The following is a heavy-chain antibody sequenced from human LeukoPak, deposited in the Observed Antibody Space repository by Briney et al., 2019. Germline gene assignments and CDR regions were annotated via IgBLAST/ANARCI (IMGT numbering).Heavy chain of an antibody. Sequence: GGSLRLSCAASGFTLSNYAMTWVRQAPGKGLEWVSTISASGDRTYYADSVKGRFTISRDNSKNTLYLQLNSLRAEDAAVFYCARELEWLGKYYFDYWGQGTVVTVSS. D-gene: IGHD3-10*01. CDR2: ISASGDRT. CDR3: ARELEWLGKYYFDY. CDR1: GFTLSNYA. J-gene: IGHJ4*02. V-gene: IGHV3-23*01.